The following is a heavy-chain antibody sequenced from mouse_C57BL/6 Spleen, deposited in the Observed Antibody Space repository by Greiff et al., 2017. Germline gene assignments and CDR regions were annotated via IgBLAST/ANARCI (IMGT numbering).Heavy chain of an antibody. Sequence: QVQLQQPGAELVMPGASVKLSCKASGYTFTSYWMHWVKQRPGQGLEWIGAIDPSDSYTNYNQKFKGKSTLTVDKSSSTAYMQLSSLTSEDSAVYYCARRAITTVAYWYFDVWGTGTTVTVSS. V-gene: IGHV1-69*01. D-gene: IGHD1-1*01. CDR1: GYTFTSYW. CDR3: ARRAITTVAYWYFDV. CDR2: IDPSDSYT. J-gene: IGHJ1*03.